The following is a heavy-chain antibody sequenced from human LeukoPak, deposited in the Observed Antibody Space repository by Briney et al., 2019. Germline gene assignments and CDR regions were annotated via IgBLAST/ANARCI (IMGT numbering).Heavy chain of an antibody. CDR1: GGSISSSSYY. J-gene: IGHJ6*03. D-gene: IGHD1-1*01. Sequence: SETLSLTCTVSGGSISSSSYYWGWIRQPPGKGLEWIGSIYYSGSTYYNPSLKSRVTISVDTSKNQFSLKLSSVTAADTAVYYCARLIWNDEVYYYYYMDVWGKGTTVTISS. V-gene: IGHV4-39*01. CDR2: IYYSGST. CDR3: ARLIWNDEVYYYYYMDV.